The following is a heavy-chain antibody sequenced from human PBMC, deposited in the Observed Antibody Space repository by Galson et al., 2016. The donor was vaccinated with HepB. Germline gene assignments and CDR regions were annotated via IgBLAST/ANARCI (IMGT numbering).Heavy chain of an antibody. CDR2: IRGSGGGI. V-gene: IGHV3-23*01. CDR1: GFSFSTYA. J-gene: IGHJ4*02. Sequence: SLRLSCAGSGFSFSTYAMSWVRQAPGKGLEWVSGIRGSGGGIDYADSVKGRFTISRDNARNSLYLQMSSLRAEDTAVYFCARDGSIFDYWGQGTLVTVSS. D-gene: IGHD2/OR15-2a*01. CDR3: ARDGSIFDY.